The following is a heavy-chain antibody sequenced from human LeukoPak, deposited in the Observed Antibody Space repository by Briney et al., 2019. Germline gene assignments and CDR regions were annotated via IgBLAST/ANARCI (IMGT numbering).Heavy chain of an antibody. Sequence: GGSLRLSCAASGFTFSSYSMNWVRQAPGKGLGWVSSISSSSSYIYYADSVKGRFTISRDNAKNSLYLQMNSLRAEDTAVYYCARVTAAAGSGYWGQGTLVTVSS. J-gene: IGHJ4*02. D-gene: IGHD6-13*01. CDR2: ISSSSSYI. CDR1: GFTFSSYS. V-gene: IGHV3-21*01. CDR3: ARVTAAAGSGY.